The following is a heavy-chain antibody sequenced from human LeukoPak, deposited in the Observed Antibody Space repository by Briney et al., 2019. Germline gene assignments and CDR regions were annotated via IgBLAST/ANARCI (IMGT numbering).Heavy chain of an antibody. D-gene: IGHD6-19*01. V-gene: IGHV3-7*01. CDR1: GFIFSSHW. CDR3: ARGRSGWSEGDY. Sequence: PGGSLRLSCAASGFIFSSHWMSWVRQAPGKGLEWVANINKDGSEKYYVDSVKGRFTISRDNAKSSLYLQMNSLRAEDTAVYYCARGRSGWSEGDYWGQGTLVTVSS. CDR2: INKDGSEK. J-gene: IGHJ4*02.